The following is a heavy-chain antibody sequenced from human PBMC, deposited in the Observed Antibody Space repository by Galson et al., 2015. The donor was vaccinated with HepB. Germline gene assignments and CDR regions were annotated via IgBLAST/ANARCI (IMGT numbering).Heavy chain of an antibody. D-gene: IGHD3-3*01. CDR3: AKDFYYDFWSGYYVDY. Sequence: SLRLSCAASGFTFSSYAMSWVRQAPGKGLEWVSAISGSGGSTYYADSVKGRFTISRDNSKNTLYLQMNSLRAEDTAVYYCAKDFYYDFWSGYYVDYWGQGTLVTVSS. V-gene: IGHV3-23*01. CDR2: ISGSGGST. CDR1: GFTFSSYA. J-gene: IGHJ4*02.